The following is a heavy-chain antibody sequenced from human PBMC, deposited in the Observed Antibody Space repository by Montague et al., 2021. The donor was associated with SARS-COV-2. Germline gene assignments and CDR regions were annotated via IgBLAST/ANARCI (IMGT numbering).Heavy chain of an antibody. Sequence: SETLSLTCTVSGGSVSRFFWRRSRQPPGKCLAWLGYISDRRRTNYNPSLTSRVTMSVDTSKNQFSLKVNSVTAADTAVYYCARHYSATLPAVYWGQGTLVTVSS. CDR2: ISDRRRT. J-gene: IGHJ4*02. V-gene: IGHV4-59*08. CDR3: ARHYSATLPAVY. CDR1: GGSVSRFF. D-gene: IGHD2-15*01.